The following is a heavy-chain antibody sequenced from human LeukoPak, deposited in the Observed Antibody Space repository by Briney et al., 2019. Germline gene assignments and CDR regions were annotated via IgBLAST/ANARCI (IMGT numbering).Heavy chain of an antibody. CDR2: IIPIFGTA. J-gene: IGHJ4*02. CDR3: ARDYGSGSYPFDY. CDR1: GGTFSSYA. D-gene: IGHD3-10*01. Sequence: ASVKVSCKASGGTFSSYAISWVRQAPGQRLEWMGGIIPIFGTANYAQKFQGRVTITADESTSTAYMELSSLRSEDTAVYYCARDYGSGSYPFDYWGQGTLVTVSS. V-gene: IGHV1-69*13.